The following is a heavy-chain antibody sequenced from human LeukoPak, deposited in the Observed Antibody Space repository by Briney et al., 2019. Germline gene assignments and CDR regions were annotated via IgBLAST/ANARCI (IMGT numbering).Heavy chain of an antibody. CDR1: GGTFSSYA. CDR2: IIPIFGTA. V-gene: IGHV1-69*13. J-gene: IGHJ3*02. D-gene: IGHD1-26*01. CDR3: ARQTWVNAFDI. Sequence: SVKVSCKASGGTFSSYAISWVRQAPGQGLEWMGGIIPIFGTANYAQKFQGRVTITADESTSTAYTELSSLRSEDTAVYHCARQTWVNAFDIWGQGTMVTVSS.